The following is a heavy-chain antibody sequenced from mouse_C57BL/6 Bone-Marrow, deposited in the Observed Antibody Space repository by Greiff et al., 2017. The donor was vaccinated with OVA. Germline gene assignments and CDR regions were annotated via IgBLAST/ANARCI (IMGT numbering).Heavy chain of an antibody. CDR1: GFSLNTSNMG. V-gene: IGHV8-12*01. D-gene: IGHD1-1*01. CDR2: IYCDDDK. CDR3: ARREGYGTKGYYAMDY. Sequence: QVTLKESGPGILQSSQTLSLTCSFSGFSLNTSNMGVSWIRQPSGKGLEWLAHIYCDDDKRSNPSLKSRLTNSKHTSRNQVFLKITSVDTADTATYYCARREGYGTKGYYAMDYWGQGTSVTVSS. J-gene: IGHJ4*01.